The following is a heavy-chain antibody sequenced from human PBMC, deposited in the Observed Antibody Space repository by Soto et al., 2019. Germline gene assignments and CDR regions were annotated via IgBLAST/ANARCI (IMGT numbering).Heavy chain of an antibody. D-gene: IGHD3-16*01. CDR2: IDPDGLTT. V-gene: IGHV3-74*01. J-gene: IGHJ5*02. CDR1: KFTFSSYW. Sequence: PGGSLRLSCAASKFTFSSYWMHWVRQAPGKGLVWVSRIDPDGLTTYYADSVKGRFTISRDNAKNTLYLQLNSLTAEDTAVYYFTSWGTYDIDWFDNSGQGTLVTISS. CDR3: TSWGTYDIDWFDN.